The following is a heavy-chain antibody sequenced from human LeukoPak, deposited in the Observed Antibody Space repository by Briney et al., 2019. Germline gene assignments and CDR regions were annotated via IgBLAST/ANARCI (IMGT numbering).Heavy chain of an antibody. CDR3: ARGLGLWFGELSGYYYYMDV. V-gene: IGHV3-21*01. D-gene: IGHD3-10*01. CDR2: ITSSSSYI. Sequence: GGSLRLSCAASGFTFSSYTMNWVRQAPGKGLEWVSSITSSSSYIYYADSVKGRFTISRDNAKNSLYLQMNSLRAEDTAVYYCARGLGLWFGELSGYYYYMDVWGKGTTVTVSS. CDR1: GFTFSSYT. J-gene: IGHJ6*03.